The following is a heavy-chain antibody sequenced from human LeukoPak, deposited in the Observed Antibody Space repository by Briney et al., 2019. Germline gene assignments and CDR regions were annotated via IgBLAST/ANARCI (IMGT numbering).Heavy chain of an antibody. Sequence: SDTLSLTCAVSGGPIIASHWSWIRQPPGKGLEWIGYTYYSGTGNYNPSLKSRVTISIDTSKNLFSLRLTSVTAADTAVYYCARVRFYDTTGYSTSYYLDYWGQGALVSASS. CDR3: ARVRFYDTTGYSTSYYLDY. V-gene: IGHV4-59*07. D-gene: IGHD3-22*01. J-gene: IGHJ4*02. CDR2: TYYSGTG. CDR1: GGPIIASH.